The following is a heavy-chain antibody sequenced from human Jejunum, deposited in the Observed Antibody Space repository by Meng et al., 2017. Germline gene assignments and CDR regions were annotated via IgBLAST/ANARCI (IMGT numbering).Heavy chain of an antibody. V-gene: IGHV4-30-4*01. CDR2: IYYSGST. Sequence: QVQLQESGPGLVKPSQTLSLTCTVSGGSISSGDYYWSWIRQPPGKGLEWIGYIYYSGSTYYNPSLKSRITISVGTSKNQFSLKVNSVTAADTAVYYCSRIVDGDYFDYWGQGTLVTVSS. J-gene: IGHJ4*02. CDR3: SRIVDGDYFDY. D-gene: IGHD3-16*02. CDR1: GGSISSGDYY.